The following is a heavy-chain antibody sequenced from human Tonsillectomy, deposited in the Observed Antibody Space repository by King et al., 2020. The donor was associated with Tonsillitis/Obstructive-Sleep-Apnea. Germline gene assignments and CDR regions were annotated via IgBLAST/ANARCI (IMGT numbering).Heavy chain of an antibody. V-gene: IGHV3-23*04. CDR3: AKGSTGTSWFDP. CDR2: LSGIGGST. Sequence: QLVQSGGGLVQPGGSLRLSCAASGFTFSSYAMTWVRQAPGKGLEWVSALSGIGGSTNYANSVKGRFTISSDNSKNTLYLQMNSLRAEDTAVYYCAKGSTGTSWFDPWGQGTLVTVSS. D-gene: IGHD1-1*01. CDR1: GFTFSSYA. J-gene: IGHJ5*02.